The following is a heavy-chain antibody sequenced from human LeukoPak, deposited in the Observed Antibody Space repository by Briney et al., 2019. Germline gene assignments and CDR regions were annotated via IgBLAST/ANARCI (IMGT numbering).Heavy chain of an antibody. D-gene: IGHD6-19*01. Sequence: TGGSLRLSCAASGFTFSNAWMSWVRQAPGKGLEWVGRIKSKTDGGTTDYAAPVKGRFTISRDDSKNTLYLQMNSLKTEDTAVYYCTTHKYSSGWVYWGQGTLVTVSS. CDR2: IKSKTDGGTT. CDR1: GFTFSNAW. CDR3: TTHKYSSGWVY. J-gene: IGHJ4*02. V-gene: IGHV3-15*01.